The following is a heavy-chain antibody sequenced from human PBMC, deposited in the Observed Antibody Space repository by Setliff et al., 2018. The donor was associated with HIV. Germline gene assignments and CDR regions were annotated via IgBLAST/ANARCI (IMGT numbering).Heavy chain of an antibody. CDR1: GGSFSGYY. CDR2: INQSGGI. V-gene: IGHV4-34*01. J-gene: IGHJ6*03. D-gene: IGHD2-2*02. Sequence: PSETLSLTCAVSGGSFSGYYWSWIRQPPGKGLEWIGEINQSGGINYNPSLKSRVTISVDTSKNQFSLKLNSVTAADTAVYYCARHLEYRRAYYYYYMDVWGKGTTVTVSS. CDR3: ARHLEYRRAYYYYYMDV.